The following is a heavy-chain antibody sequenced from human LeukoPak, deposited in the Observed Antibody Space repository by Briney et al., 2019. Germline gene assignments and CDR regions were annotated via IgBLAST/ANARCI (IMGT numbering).Heavy chain of an antibody. CDR2: ISNSSTYI. D-gene: IGHD3-22*01. Sequence: GGSLRLSCAASGFTFSSYSMNWVRQAPGMGLEWVSSISNSSTYIYYGDSVKGRFTISRDNAKNSLYLQMNSLRAEDTAVYYCARAPADSSGYYYSFDYWGQGTLVTVSS. CDR3: ARAPADSSGYYYSFDY. V-gene: IGHV3-21*01. CDR1: GFTFSSYS. J-gene: IGHJ4*02.